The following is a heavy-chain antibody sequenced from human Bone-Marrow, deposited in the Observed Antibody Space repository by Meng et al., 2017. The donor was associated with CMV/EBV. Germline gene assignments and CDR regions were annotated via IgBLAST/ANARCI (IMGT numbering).Heavy chain of an antibody. Sequence: GSLRLSCTVSGGSVSSGSYYWSWIRQPPGKGLEWIGYIDYSGSTNYNPSLKSRLTISVDTSKNQFSLKLSSVTAADTAVYYCAYMYFDFWSGYYHPYYFDYWGQGTLVTVSS. CDR3: AYMYFDFWSGYYHPYYFDY. V-gene: IGHV4-61*01. CDR1: GGSVSSGSYY. D-gene: IGHD3-3*01. CDR2: IDYSGST. J-gene: IGHJ4*02.